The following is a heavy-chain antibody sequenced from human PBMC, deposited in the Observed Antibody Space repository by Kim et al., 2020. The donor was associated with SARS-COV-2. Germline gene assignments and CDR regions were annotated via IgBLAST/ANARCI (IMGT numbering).Heavy chain of an antibody. D-gene: IGHD2-15*01. Sequence: ASVKVSCKASGYIFSNYAMHWVRQAPGQRLEWMGWINAGNGNTKYSQKFQGRVTITRDTSASTAYMELSSLRSEDTSVYYCARGPLEGYIVVVVAATNFDCWGQGTLVTVSS. CDR3: ARGPLEGYIVVVVAATNFDC. CDR2: INAGNGNT. V-gene: IGHV1-3*01. J-gene: IGHJ4*02. CDR1: GYIFSNYA.